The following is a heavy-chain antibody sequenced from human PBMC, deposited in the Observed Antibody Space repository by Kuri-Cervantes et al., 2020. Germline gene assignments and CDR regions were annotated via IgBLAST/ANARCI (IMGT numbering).Heavy chain of an antibody. V-gene: IGHV4-39*01. CDR3: ARHPLYYYDSSGYQYYFDY. CDR1: GGSISSSSYY. CDR2: IYYSGST. Sequence: SETLSLTCTVSGGSISSSSYYWGWIRQPPGKGLEWIGSIYYSGSTYYNPSLKSRVTISVDTSKNHFSLKLSSVTAADTAVYYCARHPLYYYDSSGYQYYFDYWGQGTLVTVSS. D-gene: IGHD3-22*01. J-gene: IGHJ4*02.